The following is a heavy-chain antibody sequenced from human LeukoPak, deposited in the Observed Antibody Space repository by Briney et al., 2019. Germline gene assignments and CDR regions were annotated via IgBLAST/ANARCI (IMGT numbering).Heavy chain of an antibody. CDR3: ARCPVTMVRGVIIVDAFDI. J-gene: IGHJ3*02. CDR2: IIPIFGTA. Sequence: SVKVSCKASGGTLSSYAISWVRQAPGQGLEWMGGIIPIFGTANYAQEFQGRVTITADESTSTAYMELSSLRSEDTAVYYCARCPVTMVRGVIIVDAFDIWGQGTMVTVSS. V-gene: IGHV1-69*13. CDR1: GGTLSSYA. D-gene: IGHD3-10*01.